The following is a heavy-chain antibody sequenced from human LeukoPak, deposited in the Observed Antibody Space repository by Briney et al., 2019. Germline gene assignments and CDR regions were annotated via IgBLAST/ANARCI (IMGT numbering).Heavy chain of an antibody. CDR3: ARERGGYCSSTSCHTPSYYYGMDV. CDR2: TNHSGST. J-gene: IGHJ6*04. CDR1: GGSFSGYY. D-gene: IGHD2-2*01. V-gene: IGHV4-34*01. Sequence: SETLSLTCAVYGGSFSGYYWSWIRQPPGKGLEWIGETNHSGSTNYNPSLKSRVTISVDTSKNQFSLKLSSVTAADTAVYYCARERGGYCSSTSCHTPSYYYGMDVWGKGTTVTVSS.